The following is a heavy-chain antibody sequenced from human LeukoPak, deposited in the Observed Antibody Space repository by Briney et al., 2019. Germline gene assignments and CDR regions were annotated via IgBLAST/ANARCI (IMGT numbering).Heavy chain of an antibody. Sequence: GGSLRLSCSASGFIISNYAMHWVRQAPGKGLEYLSAISANGGSTYYADSVKGRFTISRDNSKNTLYLQMNSLRAEDTAVYYCARDEDYGGNVGGGYYFDYWGQGTLVTVSS. D-gene: IGHD4-23*01. J-gene: IGHJ4*02. CDR1: GFIISNYA. CDR3: ARDEDYGGNVGGGYYFDY. CDR2: ISANGGST. V-gene: IGHV3-64*04.